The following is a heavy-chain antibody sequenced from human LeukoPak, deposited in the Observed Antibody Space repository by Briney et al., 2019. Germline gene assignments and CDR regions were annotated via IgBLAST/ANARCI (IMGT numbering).Heavy chain of an antibody. Sequence: GGSLRLSCAASGFTFSGSAMHWVRQASGKGLEWVGRIRSKANSYATAYAASVRGRFTSSRDDSKNTAYLQMNSLKTEDTAVYYCTTSDGYNPDYWGQGTLVTVSS. CDR2: IRSKANSYAT. CDR1: GFTFSGSA. V-gene: IGHV3-73*01. J-gene: IGHJ4*02. D-gene: IGHD5-24*01. CDR3: TTSDGYNPDY.